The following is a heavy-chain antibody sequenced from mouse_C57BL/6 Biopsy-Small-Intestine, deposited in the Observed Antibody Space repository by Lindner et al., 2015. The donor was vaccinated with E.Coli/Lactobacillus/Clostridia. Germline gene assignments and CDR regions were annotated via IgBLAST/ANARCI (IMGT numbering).Heavy chain of an antibody. D-gene: IGHD2-1*01. V-gene: IGHV1-54*01. CDR2: INPGSGGT. CDR1: GYAFTNYL. CDR3: ASYGNFDY. J-gene: IGHJ2*01. Sequence: VQLQESGAELVRPGTSVKVSCKASGYAFTNYLIEWVKQRPGQGLEWIGVINPGSGGTKYNEKFKGKATLTADKSSSTAYMQLSSLTSEDSAVYFCASYGNFDYWGQGTTLTVSS.